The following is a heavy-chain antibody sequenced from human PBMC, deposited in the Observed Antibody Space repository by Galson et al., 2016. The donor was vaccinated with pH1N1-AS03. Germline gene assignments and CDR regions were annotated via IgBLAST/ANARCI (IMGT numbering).Heavy chain of an antibody. V-gene: IGHV3-11*04. CDR2: ITSSGGSGPTI. CDR3: AREKINVGADYYGMDV. D-gene: IGHD1-26*01. CDR1: GFTFSDYY. J-gene: IGHJ6*02. Sequence: SLRLSCAASGFTFSDYYMSWIRQAPGKGLEWISCITSSGGSGPTIYYADSVKGRFTISRDNSKNTLYLQVNSLRAEDTAVYYCAREKINVGADYYGMDVWGQETTVTVSS.